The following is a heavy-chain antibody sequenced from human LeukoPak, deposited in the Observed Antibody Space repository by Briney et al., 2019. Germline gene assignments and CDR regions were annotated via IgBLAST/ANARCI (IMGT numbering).Heavy chain of an antibody. V-gene: IGHV4-39*07. Sequence: PSETLSLTCTVSGGSISSSSDYWGWIRQPPGKGLEWIGSIYYSGSTYYNPSLKSRVTISVDTSKNQFSLKLSSVTAADTAVYYCARVLVGATACDYWGQGTLVTVSS. CDR1: GGSISSSSDY. J-gene: IGHJ4*02. D-gene: IGHD1-26*01. CDR3: ARVLVGATACDY. CDR2: IYYSGST.